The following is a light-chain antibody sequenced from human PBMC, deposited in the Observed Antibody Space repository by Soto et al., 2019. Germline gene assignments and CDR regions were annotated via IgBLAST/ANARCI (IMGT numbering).Light chain of an antibody. CDR2: KAS. J-gene: IGKJ4*01. CDR1: QSISYW. V-gene: IGKV1-5*03. Sequence: DLQMTQSPITLSASVGDRVTITCRASQSISYWLAWYQQKPGKAPKVLIYKASSLESGVPSRFSGSGSGTDFTLTINSLQPDDFATYYCQQYNSYPLTFGGGTKVEIK. CDR3: QQYNSYPLT.